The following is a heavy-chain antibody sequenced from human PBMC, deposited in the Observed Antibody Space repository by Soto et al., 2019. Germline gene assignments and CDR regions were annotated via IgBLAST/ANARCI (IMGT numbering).Heavy chain of an antibody. V-gene: IGHV4-34*01. J-gene: IGHJ5*02. CDR3: ARGPRRGYNWFDP. CDR2: INHGGST. CDR1: SGSFSRYY. Sequence: SETLSLTCAVYSGSFSRYYWTWIRQSPGKGLEWIGEINHGGSTSYNPSLKSRVTMSVDTSKNQFSLKLNSVTAADTAVYYCARGPRRGYNWFDPWGQGTLVTVSS.